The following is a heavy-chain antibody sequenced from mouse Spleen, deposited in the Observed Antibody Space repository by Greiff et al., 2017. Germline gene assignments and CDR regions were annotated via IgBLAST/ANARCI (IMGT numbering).Heavy chain of an antibody. Sequence: EVHLVESGGGLVQPGGSLRLSCATSGFTFTDYYMSWVRQPPGKALEWLGFIRNKANGYTTEYSASVKGRFTISRDNSQSILYLQMNTLRAEDSATYYCARDEYFDYWGQGTTLTVSS. J-gene: IGHJ2*01. CDR2: IRNKANGYTT. CDR1: GFTFTDYY. CDR3: ARDEYFDY. V-gene: IGHV7-3*02.